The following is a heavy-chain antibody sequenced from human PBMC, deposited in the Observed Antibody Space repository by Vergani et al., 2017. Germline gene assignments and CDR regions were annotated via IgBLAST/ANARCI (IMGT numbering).Heavy chain of an antibody. CDR2: IRNDGSNK. CDR3: ARDAVIVPGAMRNPYYIDY. V-gene: IGHV3-30*02. J-gene: IGHJ4*02. D-gene: IGHD2-2*01. CDR1: GFSFSSYG. Sequence: QVQLVESGGGVVQPGGSRRLSCAASGFSFSSYGMHWVRQAPGKGLEWVAFIRNDGSNKYYADSVKGRFTISRDNSKNTLYLQMNSLRAEDTAVYYCARDAVIVPGAMRNPYYIDYWGEASLVTVSS.